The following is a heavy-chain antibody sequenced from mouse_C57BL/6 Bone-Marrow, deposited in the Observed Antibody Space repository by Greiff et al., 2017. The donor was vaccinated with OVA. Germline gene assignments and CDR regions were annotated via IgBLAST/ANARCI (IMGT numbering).Heavy chain of an antibody. J-gene: IGHJ2*01. D-gene: IGHD1-1*01. CDR2: INPYNGDT. V-gene: IGHV1-20*01. CDR1: GYSFTGYF. Sequence: EVQLQQSGPELVKPGDSVKISCKASGYSFTGYFMNWVMQSHGKSLEWIGRINPYNGDTFYNQKFKGKATLTVDKSSSTAHMELRSLTSEDSAVYYCARFTITTVVAPYYFDYWGQGTTLTVSS. CDR3: ARFTITTVVAPYYFDY.